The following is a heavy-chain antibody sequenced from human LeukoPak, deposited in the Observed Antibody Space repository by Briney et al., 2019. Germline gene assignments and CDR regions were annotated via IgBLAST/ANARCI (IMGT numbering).Heavy chain of an antibody. CDR1: GFTFSSYW. CDR2: INSDGSST. D-gene: IGHD3-10*01. CDR3: VRDGGSGTPFDY. V-gene: IGHV3-74*01. J-gene: IGHJ4*02. Sequence: GGSLRLSCAASGFTFSSYWMHWVRQAPGKGLVWVSRINSDGSSTSYADSVRGRFTISRDNAKNTVYLQMNSLRAEDTALYYCVRDGGSGTPFDYWGQGTLVTVSS.